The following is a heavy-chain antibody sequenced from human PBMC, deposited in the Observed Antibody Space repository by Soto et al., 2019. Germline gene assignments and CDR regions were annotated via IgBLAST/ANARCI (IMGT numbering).Heavy chain of an antibody. Sequence: QVQLVESGGGVVQPGRSLRLSCAASGFTFSSYAMHWVRQAPGKGLEWVAVISYDGSNKYYADSVKGRFTISRDNSKNTLYLQMNSLRAEDTAVYYCARGLTFYDSSGYYYPPEYWGQGTLVTVSS. CDR2: ISYDGSNK. J-gene: IGHJ4*02. V-gene: IGHV3-30-3*01. CDR1: GFTFSSYA. D-gene: IGHD3-22*01. CDR3: ARGLTFYDSSGYYYPPEY.